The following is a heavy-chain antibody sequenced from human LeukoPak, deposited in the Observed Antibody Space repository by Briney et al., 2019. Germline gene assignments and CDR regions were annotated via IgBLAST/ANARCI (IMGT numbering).Heavy chain of an antibody. CDR2: IYYSGST. CDR1: GGSISSYY. CDR3: ARDVKSGTGYFDY. D-gene: IGHD1-26*01. J-gene: IGHJ4*02. Sequence: SETLSLTCTVSGGSISSYYWSWIRQPPGKGLEWIGYIYYSGSTNYNPSLKSRVTISVDTSKNQFSLKLSPVTAADTAVYYCARDVKSGTGYFDYWGQGTLVTVSS. V-gene: IGHV4-59*01.